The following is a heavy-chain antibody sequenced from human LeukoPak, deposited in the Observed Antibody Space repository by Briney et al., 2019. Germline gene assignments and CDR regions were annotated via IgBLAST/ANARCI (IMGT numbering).Heavy chain of an antibody. D-gene: IGHD3-10*01. Sequence: GGSLRLSCSASGFALNSNYMSWVRQAPGKGLEWVSIIYSGGNTYYSDSVKGRFTISRHNSENALYLQLNSLRAEDTAVYYFAAYGLGSFLYGMDVWGQGTTVTVSS. CDR3: AAYGLGSFLYGMDV. CDR2: IYSGGNT. V-gene: IGHV3-53*04. CDR1: GFALNSNY. J-gene: IGHJ6*02.